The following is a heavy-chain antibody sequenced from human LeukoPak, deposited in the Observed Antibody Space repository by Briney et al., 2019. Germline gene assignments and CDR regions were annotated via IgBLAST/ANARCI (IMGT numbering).Heavy chain of an antibody. J-gene: IGHJ3*02. CDR1: GGSFSGYY. D-gene: IGHD5-24*01. CDR2: INHSGST. CDR3: ARRGDVYRTYAFDI. V-gene: IGHV4-34*01. Sequence: SETLSLTCAVYGGSFSGYYWSWIRQPPGKGLEWIGEINHSGSTNYNPSLKSRVTISVDTSKNQFSLKLSSVTAADTAVYYCARRGDVYRTYAFDIWGQGTMGTVSS.